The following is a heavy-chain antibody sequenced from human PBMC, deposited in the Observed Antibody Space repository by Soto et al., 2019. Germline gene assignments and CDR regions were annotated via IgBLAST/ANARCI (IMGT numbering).Heavy chain of an antibody. J-gene: IGHJ4*02. CDR3: ANFVGDWI. V-gene: IGHV3-30*18. D-gene: IGHD3-16*01. CDR2: ISYDGSNK. Sequence: PGGSLRLSCAASGFTFSSYGMHWVRQAPGKGLEWVAVISYDGSNKYYADSVKGRFTISRDNSKNTLYLQMNSLRAEDTAVYYCANFVGDWIWGQGTLVTVSS. CDR1: GFTFSSYG.